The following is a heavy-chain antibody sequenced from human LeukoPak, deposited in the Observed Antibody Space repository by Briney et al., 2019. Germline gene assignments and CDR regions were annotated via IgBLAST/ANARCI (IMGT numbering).Heavy chain of an antibody. CDR1: GGSISSYY. J-gene: IGHJ4*02. D-gene: IGHD2-15*01. CDR3: ARSGGGWQGGSWEYYLDY. Sequence: SETLSLTCTVSGGSISSYYWSWIRQPPGKGLEWIGYIYYSGSTNYNPSLKSRVTISVDTSKNQFSLKLSSVTAADTAVYYCARSGGGWQGGSWEYYLDYWGQGTLVTVSS. V-gene: IGHV4-59*08. CDR2: IYYSGST.